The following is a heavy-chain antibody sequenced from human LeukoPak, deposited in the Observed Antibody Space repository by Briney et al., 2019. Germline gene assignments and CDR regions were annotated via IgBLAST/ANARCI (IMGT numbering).Heavy chain of an antibody. CDR2: INHSGST. CDR3: ARVWYNGSRNWFDP. J-gene: IGHJ5*02. Sequence: SETLSLTCAVYGGSFSGYYWSWIRQPPGKGLEWIGEINHSGSTNYNPSLKSRVTISVDTSKNQFSLKLSSVTAADTAVYYCARVWYNGSRNWFDPWGQGTLVTVSS. D-gene: IGHD1-1*01. CDR1: GGSFSGYY. V-gene: IGHV4-34*01.